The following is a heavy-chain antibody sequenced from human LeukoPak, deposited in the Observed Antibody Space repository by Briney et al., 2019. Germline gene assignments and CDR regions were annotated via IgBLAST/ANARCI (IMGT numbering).Heavy chain of an antibody. D-gene: IGHD3-3*01. V-gene: IGHV1-58*02. CDR3: AATNYDFWSGMSGFDP. J-gene: IGHJ5*02. CDR1: GFTFTSSA. Sequence: SVKVSCKASGFTFTSSAMQWVRQARGHRLEWIGWIVVGSGNTNYAQKFQERVTITRDMSTSTAYMELSSLRSEDTAVYYRAATNYDFWSGMSGFDPWGQGTLVTVSS. CDR2: IVVGSGNT.